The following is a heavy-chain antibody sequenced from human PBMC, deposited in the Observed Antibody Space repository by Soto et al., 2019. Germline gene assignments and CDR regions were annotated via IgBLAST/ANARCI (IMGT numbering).Heavy chain of an antibody. CDR1: GFSFGTYA. CDR2: ISGGIGST. J-gene: IGHJ6*02. Sequence: PGGSLRLSCVASGFSFGTYAMTWVRQVPGKGLEWVSTISGGIGSTFYADSVKGRFTVSRDNSKRALSLQMSSLREEDTATYYCAKGLRRLLRTQYYYGLDVWGRGTTVTVSS. CDR3: AKGLRRLLRTQYYYGLDV. D-gene: IGHD3-10*01. V-gene: IGHV3-23*01.